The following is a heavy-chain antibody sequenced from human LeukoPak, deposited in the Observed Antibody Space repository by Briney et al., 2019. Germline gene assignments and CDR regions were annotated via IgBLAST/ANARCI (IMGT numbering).Heavy chain of an antibody. CDR1: GYTFTSYD. J-gene: IGHJ4*02. V-gene: IGHV1-8*01. CDR3: ARDLGYSYGYFDY. CDR2: MNPNSGNT. D-gene: IGHD5-18*01. Sequence: GASVKVSCKASGYTFTSYDINWVRQATGQGLEWMGWMNPNSGNTGYAQKFQGRVTMTRNTSISTAYMELSSLRSDDTAVYYCARDLGYSYGYFDYWGQGTLVTVSS.